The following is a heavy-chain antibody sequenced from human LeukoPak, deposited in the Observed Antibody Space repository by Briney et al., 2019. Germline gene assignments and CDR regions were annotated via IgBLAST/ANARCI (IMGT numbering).Heavy chain of an antibody. V-gene: IGHV4-34*01. Sequence: SETLSLTCAVYGGSFSGYYWSWIRQPPGKGLEWIGEINHSGSTIYNPSLTSRVTISVDTSKNQFSLKLSSVTAADTAVYYCAREVENCTNGVCYLDYWGQGTLVTVSS. J-gene: IGHJ4*02. D-gene: IGHD2-8*01. CDR1: GGSFSGYY. CDR3: AREVENCTNGVCYLDY. CDR2: INHSGST.